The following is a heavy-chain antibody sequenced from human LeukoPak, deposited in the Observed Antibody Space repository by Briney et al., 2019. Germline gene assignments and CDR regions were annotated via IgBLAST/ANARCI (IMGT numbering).Heavy chain of an antibody. CDR2: ISYDGSNK. J-gene: IGHJ5*02. Sequence: GGSLRLSCAASGFTFSSYGMHWVRQAPGKGLEWVAVISYDGSNKYYADSVKGRFTISRDNSKNTLYLQMNSLRAEDTAVYYCAKEDRDYDTDWFDPWGQGTLVTVSS. CDR1: GFTFSSYG. CDR3: AKEDRDYDTDWFDP. V-gene: IGHV3-30*18. D-gene: IGHD3-9*01.